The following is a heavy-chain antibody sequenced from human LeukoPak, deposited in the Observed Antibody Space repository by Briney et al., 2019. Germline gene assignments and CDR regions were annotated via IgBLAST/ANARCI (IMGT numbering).Heavy chain of an antibody. D-gene: IGHD3-16*01. CDR2: INPSGGST. CDR3: ARGEGGGNYYYYGMDV. Sequence: GASVKVSCKASGYTFTSYYMHWVRQAPGQGLEWMGIINPSGGSTSYAQKFQGRVTMTRNASISTAYMELSSLRSEDTAVYYCARGEGGGNYYYYGMDVWGQGTTVTVSS. CDR1: GYTFTSYY. J-gene: IGHJ6*02. V-gene: IGHV1-46*01.